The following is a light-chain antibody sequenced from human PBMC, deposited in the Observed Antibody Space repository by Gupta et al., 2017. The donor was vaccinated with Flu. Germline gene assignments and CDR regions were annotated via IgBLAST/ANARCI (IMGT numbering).Light chain of an antibody. CDR3: LLFYGDARPV. CDR2: DTN. V-gene: IGLV7-46*01. Sequence: QAVVTQESSLTVSPGGTVTLTCDSSTGAVTSGHYPFWFQQKPGQAPRTLMYDTNSKHSWTPARFSGSLLGGKAALTLSGAQPEDEAEYYCLLFYGDARPVIGGGTELTVL. CDR1: TGAVTSGHY. J-gene: IGLJ3*02.